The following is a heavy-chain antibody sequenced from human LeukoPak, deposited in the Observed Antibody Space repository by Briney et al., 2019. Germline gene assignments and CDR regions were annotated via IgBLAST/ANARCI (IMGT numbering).Heavy chain of an antibody. CDR3: ATQRHPSDHLFDY. V-gene: IGHV3-21*01. CDR2: ISSSSSYI. Sequence: GGSLRLSCAASGFTFSSYSMNWVRQAPGKGLEWVSSISSSSSYIYYADSVEGRFTISRDNAKNSLYLQMNSLRAEDTAVYYCATQRHPSDHLFDYWGQGTLVTVSS. J-gene: IGHJ4*02. D-gene: IGHD1-1*01. CDR1: GFTFSSYS.